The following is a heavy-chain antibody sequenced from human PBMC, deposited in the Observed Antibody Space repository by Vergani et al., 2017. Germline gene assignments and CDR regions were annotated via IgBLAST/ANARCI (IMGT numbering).Heavy chain of an antibody. V-gene: IGHV4-34*01. J-gene: IGHJ1*01. CDR3: ARGRTSGSYYGYFQH. CDR1: GGSFSGYY. D-gene: IGHD1-26*01. CDR2: INHSGST. Sequence: QVQLQESGPGLVKPSETLSLTCAVYGGSFSGYYWSWIRQPPGKGLEWIGEINHSGSTNYNPSLKSRVTISVDTSKNQFSLKLSSVTAADTAVYYCARGRTSGSYYGYFQHWGQGTLVTVSS.